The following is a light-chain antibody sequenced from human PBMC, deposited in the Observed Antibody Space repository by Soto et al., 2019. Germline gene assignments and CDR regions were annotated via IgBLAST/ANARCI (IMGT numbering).Light chain of an antibody. CDR1: QSVSSS. CDR3: QQYNTWVT. J-gene: IGKJ1*01. Sequence: EIVMTQSPATLSVSPGERATLSCRASQSVSSSLAWYQQKPGRPPRLIIYGASTRATGIPARFDGSGSGTEFPLTISGLQSEDFAVYYCQQYNTWVTFGQGTKVEIK. V-gene: IGKV3-15*01. CDR2: GAS.